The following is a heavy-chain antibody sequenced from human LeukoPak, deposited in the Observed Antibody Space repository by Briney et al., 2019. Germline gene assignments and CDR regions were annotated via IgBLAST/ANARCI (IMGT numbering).Heavy chain of an antibody. D-gene: IGHD2-15*01. J-gene: IGHJ4*02. CDR2: ISGSGGSK. Sequence: GGSLRLSCAASGFTFSSYGMSWVRQAPGKGLEWVSAISGSGGSKYFADSAKGRFTISRDNSKNTLYLQMNSLRAEDTAVYYCAKGFFHVVVAATRIPITFDYWGQGTLVTVSS. V-gene: IGHV3-23*01. CDR1: GFTFSSYG. CDR3: AKGFFHVVVAATRIPITFDY.